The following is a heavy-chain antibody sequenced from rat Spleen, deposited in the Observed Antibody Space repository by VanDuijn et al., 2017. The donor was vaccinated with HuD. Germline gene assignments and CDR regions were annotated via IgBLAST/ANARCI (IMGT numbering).Heavy chain of an antibody. CDR1: GFSLTDYS. Sequence: VHLKESGRDLVQPSQTLSLTCTVSGFSLTDYSVHWVRQPPGKGLEWMGVMWSGGSTEYNSALKSRLSISRDTSKSQVFLKMNSLQTEDTAIYYCTRGDYYYVMDAWGQGASVTVSS. V-gene: IGHV2S63*01. J-gene: IGHJ4*01. CDR3: TRGDYYYVMDA. CDR2: MWSGGST. D-gene: IGHD4-2*01.